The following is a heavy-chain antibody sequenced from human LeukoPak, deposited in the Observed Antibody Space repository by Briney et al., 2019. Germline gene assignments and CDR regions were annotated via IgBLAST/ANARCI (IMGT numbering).Heavy chain of an antibody. D-gene: IGHD2-15*01. CDR3: AKGLSCSGGSCYESDPDAFDI. V-gene: IGHV3-23*01. CDR2: ISASGGST. J-gene: IGHJ3*02. CDR1: GFTFSSYA. Sequence: GGSLRLSCAASGFTFSSYAMSWVRQAPGKGLEWVSAISASGGSTYYADSVKGRFTISRDNSKDTLYLQMNSLRADDTAVYYCAKGLSCSGGSCYESDPDAFDIWGQGTMVTVSS.